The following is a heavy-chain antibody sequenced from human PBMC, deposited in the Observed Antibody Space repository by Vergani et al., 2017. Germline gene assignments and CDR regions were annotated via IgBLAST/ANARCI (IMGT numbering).Heavy chain of an antibody. V-gene: IGHV3-11*04. CDR1: GGSFSGYY. CDR3: ARVPAYEGDYGDYGEGYYGMDV. D-gene: IGHD4-17*01. J-gene: IGHJ6*02. CDR2: ISSSGSTI. Sequence: QVQLQQWGAGLLKPSETLSLTCAVYGGSFSGYYMSWIRQAPGKGLEWVSYISSSGSTIYYADSVKGRFTISRDNAKNSLYLQMNSLRAEDTAVYYCARVPAYEGDYGDYGEGYYGMDVWGQGTTVTVSS.